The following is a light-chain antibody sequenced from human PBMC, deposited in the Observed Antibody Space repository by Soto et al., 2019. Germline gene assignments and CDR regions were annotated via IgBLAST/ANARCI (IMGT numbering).Light chain of an antibody. CDR2: GAS. CDR1: QSVSSSY. Sequence: EIVLTQSPGTLSLSPGQRATLSCRASQSVSSSYLARYQQKPGQAPRLLIYGASSRATGIPDRFSGSGSGTDFTLSISRREPEDFAAYYCKERSNWPGTFGQGTRLEIK. J-gene: IGKJ5*01. CDR3: KERSNWPGT. V-gene: IGKV3D-20*02.